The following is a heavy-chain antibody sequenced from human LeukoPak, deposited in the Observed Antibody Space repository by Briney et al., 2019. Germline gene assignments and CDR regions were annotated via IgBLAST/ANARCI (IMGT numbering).Heavy chain of an antibody. CDR3: ARPYSSGWKGAFDI. D-gene: IGHD6-19*01. CDR1: GGSISSSSYY. J-gene: IGHJ3*02. Sequence: SETLSLTCTVSGGSISSSSYYWVWIRQPPGKGLELIGSIHYSGSTYYNPSLKSRVTISVDTSKNQFSLKLTSVTAADTAVYYCARPYSSGWKGAFDIWGQGTMVTVSS. V-gene: IGHV4-39*01. CDR2: IHYSGST.